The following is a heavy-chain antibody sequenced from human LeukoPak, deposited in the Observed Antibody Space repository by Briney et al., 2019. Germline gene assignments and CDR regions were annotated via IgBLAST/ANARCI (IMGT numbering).Heavy chain of an antibody. CDR3: ARHGYCSGGSCYWDY. D-gene: IGHD2-15*01. CDR2: IYYSGST. V-gene: IGHV4-59*08. CDR1: GGSISPYY. J-gene: IGHJ4*02. Sequence: SETLSLTCIVSGGSISPYYWSWIRQPPGSGLEWIAYIYYSGSTSYNPSLKSRVAISVDTSNNEASLKLSSVTAADTAVYYCARHGYCSGGSCYWDYWGQGTLVTVSS.